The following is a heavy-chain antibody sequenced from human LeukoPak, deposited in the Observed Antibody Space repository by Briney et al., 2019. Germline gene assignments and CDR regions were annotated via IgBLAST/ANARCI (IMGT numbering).Heavy chain of an antibody. Sequence: GRSLSLSCAASGFTFSSYAMNWVRQAPGKGLEWVSAISGSGGSTYYADSVKGRFTISRDNSKNTLYLQMNSLRAEDTAVYYCAKDYDFWSGFLNYFDYWGQGTLVTVSS. V-gene: IGHV3-23*01. CDR1: GFTFSSYA. D-gene: IGHD3-3*01. J-gene: IGHJ4*02. CDR2: ISGSGGST. CDR3: AKDYDFWSGFLNYFDY.